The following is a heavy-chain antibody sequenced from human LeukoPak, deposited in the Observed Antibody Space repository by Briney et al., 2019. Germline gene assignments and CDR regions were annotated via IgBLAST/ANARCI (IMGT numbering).Heavy chain of an antibody. V-gene: IGHV3-23*01. D-gene: IGHD3-10*01. J-gene: IGHJ3*02. Sequence: GGSLRLSCLASGFTFSDFAMNWVRQAPGKGLEWVSHVGGGRANTYYADSVKGRFTISRDDSKSTLYLHLTSLRADDTAVYFCAKDMVQRNAVSDPFDIWGQGAMVTVSS. CDR2: VGGGRANT. CDR3: AKDMVQRNAVSDPFDI. CDR1: GFTFSDFA.